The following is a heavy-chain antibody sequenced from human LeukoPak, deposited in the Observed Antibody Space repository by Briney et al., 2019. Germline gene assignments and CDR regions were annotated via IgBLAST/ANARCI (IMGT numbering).Heavy chain of an antibody. CDR3: ASRPRYFDWLGSRLHY. V-gene: IGHV4-34*01. Sequence: PSETLSLTYAVYGGSFSGYYWSWIRQPPGKGLEWIGEINHSGSTNYNPSLKSRVTISVDTSKNQFSLKLSSVTAADTAVYYCASRPRYFDWLGSRLHYWGQGTLVTVSS. CDR1: GGSFSGYY. D-gene: IGHD3-9*01. J-gene: IGHJ4*02. CDR2: INHSGST.